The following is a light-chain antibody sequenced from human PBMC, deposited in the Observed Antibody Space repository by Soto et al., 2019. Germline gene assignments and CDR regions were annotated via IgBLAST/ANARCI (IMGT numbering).Light chain of an antibody. V-gene: IGKV3-20*01. CDR1: QSVSSNY. Sequence: EIVLTQSPGTLSLSPGERATLSCRASQSVSSNYLAWYQQKPGQAPRLLIYGASSRATGIPDRFSGSGSGTDFPLTISRLEPEEFAVYYCQHYGRSAYTFGQGTTLEIK. CDR3: QHYGRSAYT. J-gene: IGKJ2*01. CDR2: GAS.